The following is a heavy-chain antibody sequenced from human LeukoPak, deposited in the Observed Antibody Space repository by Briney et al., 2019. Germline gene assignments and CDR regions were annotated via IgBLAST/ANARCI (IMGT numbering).Heavy chain of an antibody. V-gene: IGHV3-48*03. D-gene: IGHD4-11*01. Sequence: GGSLRLSCAASGFTFSSYEMNWVRQAPGKGLEWVSYISSSGSTIYYADSVKGRFTIARDNAKNSLYPQMSSLRAEDTAVYYCTRVEETATTAAIIRKYSYYYYYMDVWGKGNTVTVSS. CDR2: ISSSGSTI. CDR1: GFTFSSYE. J-gene: IGHJ6*03. CDR3: TRVEETATTAAIIRKYSYYYYYMDV.